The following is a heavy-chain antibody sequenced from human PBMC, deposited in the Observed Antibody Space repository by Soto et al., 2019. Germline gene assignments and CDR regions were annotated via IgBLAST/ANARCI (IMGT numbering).Heavy chain of an antibody. CDR2: IYDSGST. V-gene: IGHV4-61*01. D-gene: IGHD3-10*02. CDR3: ARDQRKDDDYVRSPGSCDI. CDR1: GGSVCSCSYY. Sequence: QVQLQESGPGLVKLSETLSLTCTVSGGSVCSCSYYWSWIRQPPGQGLEWIGYIYDSGSTNFNPCHKPAVPISVHAAKNQCSMKLRFVTAADTAVYYCARDQRKDDDYVRSPGSCDIWGKGTILT. J-gene: IGHJ3*02.